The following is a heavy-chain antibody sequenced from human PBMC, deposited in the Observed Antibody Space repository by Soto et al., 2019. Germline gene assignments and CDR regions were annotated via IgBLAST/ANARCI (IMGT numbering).Heavy chain of an antibody. CDR2: ISYDGSNK. V-gene: IGHV3-30-3*01. Sequence: QVQLVESGGGVVQPGRSLRLSCAASGFTFSSYAMHWVRQAPGKGLEWVAVISYDGSNKYYADSVKGRFTISRDNSKNTLSLQMNSLRAEDTAVYYCARVVDSYGEPIDYRVQGTLVTVSS. J-gene: IGHJ4*02. D-gene: IGHD5-12*01. CDR3: ARVVDSYGEPIDY. CDR1: GFTFSSYA.